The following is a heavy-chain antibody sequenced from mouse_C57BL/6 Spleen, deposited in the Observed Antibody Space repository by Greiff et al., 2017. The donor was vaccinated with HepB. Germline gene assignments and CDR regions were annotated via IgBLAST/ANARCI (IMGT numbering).Heavy chain of an antibody. CDR1: GFTFTDYY. J-gene: IGHJ2*01. Sequence: EVQLQESGGGLVQPGGSLSLSCAASGFTFTDYYMSWVRQPPGKALEWLGFIRNKANGYTTEYSASVKGRFTISRDNSQSILYLQMNALRAEDSATYYCARYYYGSSYVDYWGQGTTLTVSS. CDR3: ARYYYGSSYVDY. CDR2: IRNKANGYTT. D-gene: IGHD1-1*01. V-gene: IGHV7-3*01.